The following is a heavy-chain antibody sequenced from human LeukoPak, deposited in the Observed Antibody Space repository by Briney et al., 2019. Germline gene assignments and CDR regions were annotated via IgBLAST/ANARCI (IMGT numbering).Heavy chain of an antibody. Sequence: PGGSLRLSCAASGFTFSTYWMSWVRQAPGKGLEWVANIKQDGSEKYYVDSVKGRFTISRDNAKNSLYLQMNSLRAEDTAVYYCARVGKRKRTYYYDSSGYYALYYFDYWGQGTLVTVSS. D-gene: IGHD3-22*01. V-gene: IGHV3-7*01. CDR2: IKQDGSEK. J-gene: IGHJ4*02. CDR3: ARVGKRKRTYYYDSSGYYALYYFDY. CDR1: GFTFSTYW.